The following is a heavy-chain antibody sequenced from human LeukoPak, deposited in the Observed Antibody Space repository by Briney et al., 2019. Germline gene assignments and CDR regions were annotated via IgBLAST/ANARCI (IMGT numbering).Heavy chain of an antibody. D-gene: IGHD6-13*01. Sequence: ASVKVSCKASGYTFTSYAMNWVRQAPGQGLEWMGWTNTNTGNPTYAQGFTGRFVFSLDTSVSTAYLQISSLKAEDTAVYYCARDSSSWGEGEYYFDYWGQGTLVTVSS. J-gene: IGHJ4*02. CDR1: GYTFTSYA. CDR3: ARDSSSWGEGEYYFDY. V-gene: IGHV7-4-1*02. CDR2: TNTNTGNP.